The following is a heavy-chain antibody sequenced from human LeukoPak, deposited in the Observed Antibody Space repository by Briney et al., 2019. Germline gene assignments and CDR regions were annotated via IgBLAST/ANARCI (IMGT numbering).Heavy chain of an antibody. Sequence: AGGSLRLSCAASGFTFSSYSMNWVRQAPGKGLEWVSSISSSSTYIYYADSVKGRFTVSGDNAKNSLYLQMNSLRAEGTAVYFCASQYTSSRIFDDWGQGTLVTVSS. CDR1: GFTFSSYS. CDR3: ASQYTSSRIFDD. D-gene: IGHD6-13*01. CDR2: ISSSSTYI. V-gene: IGHV3-21*01. J-gene: IGHJ4*02.